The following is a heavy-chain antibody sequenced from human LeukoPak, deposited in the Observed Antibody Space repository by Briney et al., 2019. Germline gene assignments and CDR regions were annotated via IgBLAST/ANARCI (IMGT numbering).Heavy chain of an antibody. D-gene: IGHD5-18*01. V-gene: IGHV3-7*01. J-gene: IGHJ3*02. CDR3: ARDRGWIQHDI. Sequence: GGSLRLSCAASGFAFSDSWMTWIRQAPGKGLEWVAFIKGDGSAKKYVDSVKGRFTISRDNAKNSLFLQMNSLRAEDTAIYYCARDRGWIQHDIWGQGTMVTVSS. CDR1: GFAFSDSW. CDR2: IKGDGSAK.